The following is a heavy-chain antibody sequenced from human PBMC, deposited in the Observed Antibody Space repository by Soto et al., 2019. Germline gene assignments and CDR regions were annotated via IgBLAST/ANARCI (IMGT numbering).Heavy chain of an antibody. D-gene: IGHD1-1*01. J-gene: IGHJ4*02. CDR3: ARVAGHKNALFDT. CDR1: GYSFTKYH. CDR2: INPGSGVT. Sequence: ASVKVSCKASGYSFTKYHMHWVRQAPGQGLEWMGWINPGSGVTNQAQKFQGRVTMTRDTSITTTYMELNSLTSDDTAVYYCARVAGHKNALFDTWGQGALVTVSS. V-gene: IGHV1-2*02.